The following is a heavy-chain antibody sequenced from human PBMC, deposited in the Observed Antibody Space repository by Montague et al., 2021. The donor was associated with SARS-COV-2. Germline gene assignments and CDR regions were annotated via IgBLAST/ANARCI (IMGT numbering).Heavy chain of an antibody. V-gene: IGHV3-30*04. D-gene: IGHD6-13*01. CDR3: ARNFLVDLHGIALYYFDY. CDR1: GFTFGSYS. J-gene: IGHJ4*02. CDR2: ITCERNNT. Sequence: SLRLSCAASGFTFGSYSMNWVRQAPGKGLEWISVITCERNNTNYADSVKGRFTISRDDSKNSLYLDMNSLRAEDTAVYYCARNFLVDLHGIALYYFDYWGQGALVTVSS.